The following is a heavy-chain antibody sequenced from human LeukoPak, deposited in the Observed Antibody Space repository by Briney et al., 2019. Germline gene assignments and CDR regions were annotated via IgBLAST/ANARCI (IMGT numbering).Heavy chain of an antibody. J-gene: IGHJ5*02. V-gene: IGHV4-39*01. Sequence: SETLSLTCTVSGGSIRSSGYYWGWLRQPPGKRLEWIGSIYYSGSTSYTPSLKSRVTMTVDTSQNQFSLKLSSVTAADTAVYYCARNASTMIVPGGWFDPWGQGTLVTVSS. D-gene: IGHD3-22*01. CDR3: ARNASTMIVPGGWFDP. CDR1: GGSIRSSGYY. CDR2: IYYSGST.